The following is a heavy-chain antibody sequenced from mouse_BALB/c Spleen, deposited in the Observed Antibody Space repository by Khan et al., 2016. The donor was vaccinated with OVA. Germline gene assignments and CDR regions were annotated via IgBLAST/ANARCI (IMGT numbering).Heavy chain of an antibody. J-gene: IGHJ2*01. CDR2: IHYSGST. V-gene: IGHV3-1*02. CDR3: GRDGNYFDY. Sequence: EVQLVESGPDLVKPSQSLSLTCTVTGYSITSGYSWHWIRQFPGNKLEWMGYIHYSGSTNYTPSLKSRISITRDTSKNQFFLQLNSMTTEDTATYYCGRDGNYFDYWGQGTKLTVSS. D-gene: IGHD1-1*01. CDR1: GYSITSGYS.